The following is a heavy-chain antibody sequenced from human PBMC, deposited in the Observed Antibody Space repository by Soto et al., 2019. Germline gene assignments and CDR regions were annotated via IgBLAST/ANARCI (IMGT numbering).Heavy chain of an antibody. CDR3: ARDEEGSSGPDY. D-gene: IGHD6-19*01. J-gene: IGHJ4*02. CDR2: IRFDGTDE. Sequence: GGSLRLSCAASKSIFTGYGMHWVRQTPGKGLEWVAVIRFDGTDEHYADSVKGRFTISRDNSKNMLYLQMNSLRVEDTALYYCARDEEGSSGPDYWGQGTLVTVS. CDR1: KSIFTGYG. V-gene: IGHV3-33*01.